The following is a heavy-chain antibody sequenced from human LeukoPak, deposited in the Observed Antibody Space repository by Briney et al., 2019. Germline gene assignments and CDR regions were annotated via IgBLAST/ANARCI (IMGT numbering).Heavy chain of an antibody. CDR1: GGSFSGYY. CDR3: AREGMLVTTPRYYFDY. J-gene: IGHJ4*02. Sequence: LSLTCAVYGGSFSGYYWSWIRQAPGKGLEWVSYISSSGSTIYYADSVKGRFTISRDNAKNSLYLQMNSLRAEDTAVYYCAREGMLVTTPRYYFDYWGQGTLVTVSS. D-gene: IGHD4-17*01. V-gene: IGHV3-11*04. CDR2: ISSSGSTI.